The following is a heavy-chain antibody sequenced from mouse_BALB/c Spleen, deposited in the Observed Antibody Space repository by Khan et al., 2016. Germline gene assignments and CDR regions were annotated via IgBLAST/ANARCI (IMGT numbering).Heavy chain of an antibody. CDR2: IRNKAKGYTT. CDR1: GFTFTDYY. Sequence: EVELVESGGGLVQPGGSLRLSCATSGFTFTDYYMSWVRQPPGKALEWLGFIRNKAKGYTTEYSASVKGRFTIARDNSQSILYLPMTTQRDEYSATYYCGRDFYNGYYWYFDVWGAGTTVTVSS. CDR3: GRDFYNGYYWYFDV. D-gene: IGHD2-3*01. V-gene: IGHV7-3*02. J-gene: IGHJ1*01.